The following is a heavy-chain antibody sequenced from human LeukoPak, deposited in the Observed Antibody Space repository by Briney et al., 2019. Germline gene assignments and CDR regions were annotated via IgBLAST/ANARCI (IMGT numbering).Heavy chain of an antibody. CDR2: IRYDGSNK. CDR1: GFTFSSYG. CDR3: AKVFSGYDILTQYYFDY. V-gene: IGHV3-30*02. J-gene: IGHJ4*02. D-gene: IGHD3-9*01. Sequence: GGSLRLSCAASGFTFSSYGMHWVRQAPGKGLEWVAFIRYDGSNKYYADSVKGRFTISRDNSKNTLYLQMNSLRAEDTAVYYCAKVFSGYDILTQYYFDYWGQGTLVTVSS.